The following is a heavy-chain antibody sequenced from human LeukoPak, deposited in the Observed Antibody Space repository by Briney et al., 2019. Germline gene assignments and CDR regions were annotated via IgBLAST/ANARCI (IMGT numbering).Heavy chain of an antibody. Sequence: GASVKVSCKASGGTFSSYAISWVRQAPGQGLEWMGGIIPIFGTANYARKFQGRVTVTADESTSTAYMELSSLRSEDTAVYYCGVYCSSTSCYGFDYWGQGTLVTVSS. CDR1: GGTFSSYA. V-gene: IGHV1-69*13. CDR2: IIPIFGTA. CDR3: GVYCSSTSCYGFDY. D-gene: IGHD2-2*01. J-gene: IGHJ4*02.